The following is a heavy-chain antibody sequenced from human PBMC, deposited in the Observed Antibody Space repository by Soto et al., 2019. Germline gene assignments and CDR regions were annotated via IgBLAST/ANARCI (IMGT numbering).Heavy chain of an antibody. CDR3: AAEVSSCEYNWFDP. V-gene: IGHV1-58*02. CDR2: IVVGSGNT. Sequence: QMQLVQSGPEVKKPGTSVKVSCKASGFTFTSSAMQWVRQTRGQRLEWIGWIVVGSGNTNYAQKFQERFTITRDMSTSTAYMGLSSLSSEDKAAYYCAAEVSSCEYNWFDPWGQGTLVTVSS. J-gene: IGHJ5*02. CDR1: GFTFTSSA. D-gene: IGHD6-13*01.